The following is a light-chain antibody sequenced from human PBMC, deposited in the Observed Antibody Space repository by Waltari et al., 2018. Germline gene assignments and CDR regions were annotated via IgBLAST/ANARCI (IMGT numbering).Light chain of an antibody. V-gene: IGKV2-28*01. CDR2: LGT. CDR1: QSLLHSNGYTY. J-gene: IGKJ1*01. CDR3: MQARQTPWT. Sequence: DIVMTQSPLSPPVTPGEPASISCRSSQSLLHSNGYTYVDWYLQKPGQSPQLLIYLGTNRASGVPDRFSGSGAGTDYTLKISRVEAEDVGVYYCMQARQTPWTFGQGTKVEIK.